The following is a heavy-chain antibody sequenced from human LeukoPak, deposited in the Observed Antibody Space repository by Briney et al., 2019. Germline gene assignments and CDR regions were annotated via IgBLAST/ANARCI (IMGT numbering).Heavy chain of an antibody. Sequence: PSETLSLTCAVSGYSISSGYYWSWIRQPAGKGLEWIGRIYTSGSTNYNPSLKSRVTISVDTSKNQFSLKLSSVTAADTAVYYCARVAITYWFDPWGQGTLVTVSS. J-gene: IGHJ5*02. D-gene: IGHD1-14*01. CDR1: GYSISSGYY. CDR2: IYTSGST. V-gene: IGHV4-61*02. CDR3: ARVAITYWFDP.